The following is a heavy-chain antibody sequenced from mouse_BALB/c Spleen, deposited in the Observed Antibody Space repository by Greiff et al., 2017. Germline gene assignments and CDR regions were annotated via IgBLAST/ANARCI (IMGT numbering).Heavy chain of an antibody. Sequence: EVQVVESGGGLVKPGGSLKLSCAASGFTFSSYAMSWVRQSPEKRLEWVAEISSGGSYTYYPDTVTGRFTISRDNAKNTLYLEMSSLRSEDTAMYYCAIYDYDGFAYWGQGTLVTVSA. CDR1: GFTFSSYA. CDR3: AIYDYDGFAY. CDR2: ISSGGSYT. D-gene: IGHD2-4*01. V-gene: IGHV5-9-4*01. J-gene: IGHJ3*01.